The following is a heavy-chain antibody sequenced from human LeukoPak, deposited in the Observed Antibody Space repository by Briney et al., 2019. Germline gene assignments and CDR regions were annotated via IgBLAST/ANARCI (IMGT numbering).Heavy chain of an antibody. D-gene: IGHD3-10*01. V-gene: IGHV3-53*01. Sequence: GGSLRLSCAASGFTVSSNYMNWVRQAPGGGREWVSVIYSGGSTYYPDCVKGGCTISRDKKKNKQYLKMKSLRAEDTAVYYCATLYYYGSGSYFPTEYWGQGTLVTVSS. CDR3: ATLYYYGSGSYFPTEY. J-gene: IGHJ4*02. CDR2: IYSGGST. CDR1: GFTVSSNY.